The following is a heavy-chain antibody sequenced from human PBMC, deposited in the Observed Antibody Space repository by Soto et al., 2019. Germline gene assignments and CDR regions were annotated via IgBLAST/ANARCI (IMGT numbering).Heavy chain of an antibody. J-gene: IGHJ6*02. Sequence: QIPLVQSGPEVREPAASVEVSCKASGYIFPTYGISWVRQAPGQALEWMGWISASNYNIHYAEKFEGRVTLATDTSTNTAYMQLRSLTSDDTAFYYWARDRSTRNTGPTGMDVWGQGTSVTVSS. CDR1: GYIFPTYG. CDR2: ISASNYNI. D-gene: IGHD1-1*01. V-gene: IGHV1-18*01. CDR3: ARDRSTRNTGPTGMDV.